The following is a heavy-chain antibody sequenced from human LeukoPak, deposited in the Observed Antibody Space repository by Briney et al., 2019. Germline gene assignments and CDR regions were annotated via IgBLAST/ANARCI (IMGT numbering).Heavy chain of an antibody. CDR3: ARGGYYGSGNDFRFDP. CDR1: GFTFSSYA. D-gene: IGHD3-10*01. CDR2: IHYTGST. Sequence: GSLRLSCAASGFTFSSYAMSWIRQSPGKGLECIGYIHYTGSTNYNPSLKSRVTISVETSKNQFSLKLKSVTAADTAVYYCARGGYYGSGNDFRFDPWGQGTRVIVSS. J-gene: IGHJ5*02. V-gene: IGHV4-59*01.